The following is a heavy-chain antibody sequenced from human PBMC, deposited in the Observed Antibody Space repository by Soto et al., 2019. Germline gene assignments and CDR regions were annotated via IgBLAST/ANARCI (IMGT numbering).Heavy chain of an antibody. V-gene: IGHV4-39*01. CDR2: IYYSGST. Sequence: SETLSLTCTVSGGSISSSSYYWGWIRQPPGKGLEWIGSIYYSGSTYYNPSLKSRVTISVDTSKNQFSLKLSSVTAADTAVFYCARFVYGDYISDNWFDPWGQGTLVTVSS. J-gene: IGHJ5*02. D-gene: IGHD4-17*01. CDR3: ARFVYGDYISDNWFDP. CDR1: GGSISSSSYY.